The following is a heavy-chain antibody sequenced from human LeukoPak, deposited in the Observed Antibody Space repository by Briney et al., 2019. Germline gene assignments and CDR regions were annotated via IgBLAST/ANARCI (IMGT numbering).Heavy chain of an antibody. V-gene: IGHV4-30-4*01. D-gene: IGHD2-15*01. Sequence: SETLSLTCTVSGGSISSGDYYWSWIRQPPGKGLEWIGYIFYSGNTYYNPSLKSRVTISVDMSKNQFSLKLSSVTAADTAVYYCASHCSGGSCYSEANYYYYYGMDVWGQGTTVTVS. J-gene: IGHJ6*02. CDR1: GGSISSGDYY. CDR2: IFYSGNT. CDR3: ASHCSGGSCYSEANYYYYYGMDV.